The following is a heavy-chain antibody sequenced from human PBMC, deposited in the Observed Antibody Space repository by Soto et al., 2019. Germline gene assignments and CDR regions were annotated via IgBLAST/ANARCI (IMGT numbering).Heavy chain of an antibody. Sequence: QVQLQESGPGLVKPSETLSLTCTVSGGSISSYYWSWIRQPPGKGLEWIGYIYYSGSTNYNPSLKSRVTISVDTSKNQFSLKLSSVTAADTAVYYCARGVRENWFDPWGQGTLVTVSS. CDR1: GGSISSYY. V-gene: IGHV4-59*01. D-gene: IGHD1-26*01. J-gene: IGHJ5*02. CDR3: ARGVRENWFDP. CDR2: IYYSGST.